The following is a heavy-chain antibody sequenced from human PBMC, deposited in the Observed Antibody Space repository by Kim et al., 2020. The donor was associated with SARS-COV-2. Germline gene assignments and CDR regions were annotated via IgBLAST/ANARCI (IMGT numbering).Heavy chain of an antibody. Sequence: GGSLRLSCAASGFTFSSYAMSWVRQAPGKGLEWVSAISGSGGSTYYADSVKGRFTISRDNSKNTLYLQMNSLRAEDTAVYYCAKCSQGSWGPHYYGMDVWGQGTTVTVSS. CDR3: AKCSQGSWGPHYYGMDV. D-gene: IGHD7-27*01. CDR2: ISGSGGST. J-gene: IGHJ6*02. V-gene: IGHV3-23*01. CDR1: GFTFSSYA.